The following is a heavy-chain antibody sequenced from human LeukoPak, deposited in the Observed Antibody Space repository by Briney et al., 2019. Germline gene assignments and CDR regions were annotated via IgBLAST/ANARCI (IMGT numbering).Heavy chain of an antibody. D-gene: IGHD4-17*01. V-gene: IGHV1-18*01. Sequence: ASVKVTCKASGYPFDNFGLTWVRQAPGQGLEWMGWISAYNGNSHYAQKFRGRLTMTTDTSTTTAYLELRSLKSDDTAVYYCARDRLGGDLTGESLYWGQGTLVTVSS. CDR3: ARDRLGGDLTGESLY. CDR2: ISAYNGNS. CDR1: GYPFDNFG. J-gene: IGHJ4*02.